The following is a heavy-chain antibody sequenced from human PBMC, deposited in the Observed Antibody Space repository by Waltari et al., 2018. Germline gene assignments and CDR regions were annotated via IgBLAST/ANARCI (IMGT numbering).Heavy chain of an antibody. CDR1: GGSFSGYY. CDR3: ARGHITMVQGVIAYYYYYYMDV. J-gene: IGHJ6*03. CDR2: INHSGST. V-gene: IGHV4-34*01. Sequence: QVQLQQWGAGLLKPSETLSLTCAVYGGSFSGYYWSWIRQPPGKGLEWIGEINHSGSTNYNPSLKSRVTISVDTAKNQFSLKLSSVTAADTAVYYCARGHITMVQGVIAYYYYYYMDVWGKGTTVTVSS. D-gene: IGHD3-10*01.